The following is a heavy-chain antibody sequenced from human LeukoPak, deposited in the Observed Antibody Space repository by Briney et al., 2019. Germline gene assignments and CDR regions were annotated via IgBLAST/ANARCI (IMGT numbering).Heavy chain of an antibody. J-gene: IGHJ5*02. D-gene: IGHD2-2*01. Sequence: PSETLSLTCTVSGGSISSYYWSWIRQPAGKGLEWIGRIYTSGSTNYNPSLKSRVTMSVDTSKNQFSLKLSSVTAADTAVYYCARDMGPGIVVVPAARGIFWFDPWGQGTLVTVSS. CDR2: IYTSGST. CDR3: ARDMGPGIVVVPAARGIFWFDP. V-gene: IGHV4-4*07. CDR1: GGSISSYY.